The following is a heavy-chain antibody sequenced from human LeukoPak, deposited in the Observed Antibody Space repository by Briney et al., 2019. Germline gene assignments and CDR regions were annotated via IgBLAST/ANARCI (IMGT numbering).Heavy chain of an antibody. Sequence: SRTLSLTCAISGDSVSSNSAAWNWIRQSPSRGLEWLGRTYYRSEWSTDYAVSVKSRITVNPDTSKNQFSLQLNSVTPEDTAVYYCARLENWAFDFWGQGTLITVSS. J-gene: IGHJ4*02. CDR3: ARLENWAFDF. D-gene: IGHD7-27*01. CDR2: TYYRSEWST. V-gene: IGHV6-1*01. CDR1: GDSVSSNSAA.